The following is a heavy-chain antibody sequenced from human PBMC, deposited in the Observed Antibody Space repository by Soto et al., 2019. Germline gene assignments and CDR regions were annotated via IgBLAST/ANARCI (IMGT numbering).Heavy chain of an antibody. Sequence: GGSLRLSCAASGFTFSSYSMNWVRQAPGKGLEWVSSISSSSSYIYYADSVKGRFTISRDNAKNSLYLQMNSLRAEDTAVYYCASLSIAVNYYYYGMDVWGHGTTVTVYS. CDR1: GFTFSSYS. CDR2: ISSSSSYI. D-gene: IGHD6-6*01. J-gene: IGHJ6*02. V-gene: IGHV3-21*01. CDR3: ASLSIAVNYYYYGMDV.